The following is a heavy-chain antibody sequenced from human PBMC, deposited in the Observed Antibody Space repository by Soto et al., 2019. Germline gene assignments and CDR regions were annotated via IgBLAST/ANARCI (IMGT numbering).Heavy chain of an antibody. Sequence: QLQLQESGPGLVKPSETLSLTCSVSGDSINSDKYYWGWIRQPPGQGLEWIGSIYYRGNTYYNPSLRTRVTISLDKSKSQFSLKLTSVTAADSAVYFCARLEGLATISYYFDFWGQGALVTVSS. D-gene: IGHD3-9*01. V-gene: IGHV4-39*01. CDR1: GDSINSDKYY. J-gene: IGHJ4*02. CDR2: IYYRGNT. CDR3: ARLEGLATISYYFDF.